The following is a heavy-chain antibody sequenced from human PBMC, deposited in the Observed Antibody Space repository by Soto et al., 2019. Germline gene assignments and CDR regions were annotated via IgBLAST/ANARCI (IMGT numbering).Heavy chain of an antibody. CDR2: ILSSGST. V-gene: IGHV4-61*01. CDR3: ARAPGYDILTGYKSLAYYYGMDV. CDR1: GGSVSSGSYY. D-gene: IGHD3-9*01. Sequence: PSETLSLTCTVSGGSVSSGSYYWTWIRQSPGKGLEWMGYILSSGSTNYNPSLKSRVTISVDKSKNQFSLKLSSVTAADTAVYYCARAPGYDILTGYKSLAYYYGMDVWGQGTTVTVS. J-gene: IGHJ6*02.